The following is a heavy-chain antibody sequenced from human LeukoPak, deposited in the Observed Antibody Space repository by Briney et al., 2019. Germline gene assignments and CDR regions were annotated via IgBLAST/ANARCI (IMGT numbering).Heavy chain of an antibody. CDR3: ARESVVISAFDI. CDR1: GYTFTGYY. Sequence: GASVKVSCKASGYTFTGYYMHWVRQAPGQGLEWMGWINPNSGGTNYAQKFQGRVTMTGDTSISTAYMELSRLRSDDTAVYYCARESVVISAFDIWGQGTMVTVSS. J-gene: IGHJ3*02. D-gene: IGHD2-21*01. V-gene: IGHV1-2*02. CDR2: INPNSGGT.